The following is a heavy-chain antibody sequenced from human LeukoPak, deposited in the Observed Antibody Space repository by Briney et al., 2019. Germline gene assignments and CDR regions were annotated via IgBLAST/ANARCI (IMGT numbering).Heavy chain of an antibody. J-gene: IGHJ6*02. V-gene: IGHV4-34*01. CDR3: ARERYFDWLLSGMDV. CDR2: INHSGST. Sequence: SETLSLTCAVYGGSFSGYYWSWIRQPPGKGLEWIGEINHSGSTNYNPSLKSRVTISVDTSKNQFSLKLSSVTAADTAVYYCARERYFDWLLSGMDVWGQGTTVTVSS. D-gene: IGHD3-9*01. CDR1: GGSFSGYY.